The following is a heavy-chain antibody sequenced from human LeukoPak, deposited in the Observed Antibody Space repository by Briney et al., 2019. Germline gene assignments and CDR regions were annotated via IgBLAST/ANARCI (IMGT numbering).Heavy chain of an antibody. CDR1: GFTFTNYA. J-gene: IGHJ4*02. Sequence: PGGSLRLSCAASGFTFTNYAISWVRQAPGKGLEGVSGMSGRGVSTYYADSVKGRFTISSDNSKNTLYLQMNSLRAEDTAIYYCAKDCNGGNCYIDYWGQGTLVTVAS. V-gene: IGHV3-23*01. CDR2: MSGRGVST. CDR3: AKDCNGGNCYIDY. D-gene: IGHD2-15*01.